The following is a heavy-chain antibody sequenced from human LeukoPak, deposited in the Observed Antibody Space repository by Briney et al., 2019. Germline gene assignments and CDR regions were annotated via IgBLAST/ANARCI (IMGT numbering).Heavy chain of an antibody. CDR2: IYPGDSDT. V-gene: IGHV5-51*01. D-gene: IGHD1-26*01. Sequence: GESLKISCKGSGYSLTSYWIGWVRQMPGKGLEWMGIIYPGDSDTRYSPSFQGQVTISADKSISTAYLQWSSLKASDTAMYYCARWDMVGATVGAFDIWGQGTMVTVSS. CDR3: ARWDMVGATVGAFDI. J-gene: IGHJ3*02. CDR1: GYSLTSYW.